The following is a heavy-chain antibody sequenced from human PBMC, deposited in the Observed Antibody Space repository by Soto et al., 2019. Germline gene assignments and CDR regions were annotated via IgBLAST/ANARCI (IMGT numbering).Heavy chain of an antibody. J-gene: IGHJ4*02. CDR2: IYADGTT. D-gene: IGHD2-15*01. CDR1: GFTVSSNY. CDR3: AVDIEVTGMGHYYFDY. Sequence: EVQLVDSGGGLVRTGGSLRLSCAASGFTVSSNYISWVRQAPGKGLEWVSVIYADGTTYYADSVKDRFTISRDNSKNTVSLQMSSLRAEDTGVYYCAVDIEVTGMGHYYFDYWGQGALVTVSS. V-gene: IGHV3-66*01.